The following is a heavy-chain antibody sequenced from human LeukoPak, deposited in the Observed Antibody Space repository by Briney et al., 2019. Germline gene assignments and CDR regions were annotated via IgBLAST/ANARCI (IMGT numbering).Heavy chain of an antibody. CDR1: GGSISTYY. CDR3: ARGPSSGPNWFDP. CDR2: VYYTGST. J-gene: IGHJ5*02. V-gene: IGHV4-59*08. D-gene: IGHD5-12*01. Sequence: SETLSLTCTVSGGSISTYYWTWIRQPPGKGLEWIGYVYYTGSTNYNPSLKSRVTISVDTSKNQFSLKLSSVTAADTAVYYCARGPSSGPNWFDPWGQGTLVTVSS.